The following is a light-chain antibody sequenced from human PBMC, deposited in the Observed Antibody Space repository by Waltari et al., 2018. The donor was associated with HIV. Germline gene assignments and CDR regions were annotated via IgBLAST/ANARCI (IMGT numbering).Light chain of an antibody. J-gene: IGLJ1*01. Sequence: EYMGTISCTGSSSNIGAGYDVHWYQQIPGKAPKLLIFGNNNRPSGVPDRFSVSKSDTSASLAVTGLQAEDEADYYCQSYDNSLSGSFVFGTGTKVTVL. CDR3: QSYDNSLSGSFV. CDR2: GNN. V-gene: IGLV1-40*01. CDR1: SSNIGAGYD.